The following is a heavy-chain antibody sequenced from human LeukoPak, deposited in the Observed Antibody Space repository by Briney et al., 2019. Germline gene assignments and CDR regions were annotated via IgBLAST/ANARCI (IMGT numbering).Heavy chain of an antibody. CDR2: MYYSGST. J-gene: IGHJ3*02. Sequence: SETLSLTCDVSGGSVTSTNWWTWIRQPPGKGLEWIGYMYYSGSTNYNPRVTIPVDTSKNQFSLKLSSVTAADTAVYYCAGGVHNGAFDIWGQGTMVTVSS. CDR1: GGSVTSTN. CDR3: AGGVHNGAFDI. V-gene: IGHV4-59*08. D-gene: IGHD1-14*01.